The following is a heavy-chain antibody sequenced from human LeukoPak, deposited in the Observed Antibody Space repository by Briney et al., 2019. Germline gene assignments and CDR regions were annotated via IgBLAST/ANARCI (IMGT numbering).Heavy chain of an antibody. J-gene: IGHJ4*02. CDR1: GFTFSSYW. Sequence: GGSLRLSCAASGFTFSSYWMSWVRQAPGKGLEWVANIKEDGSEKYNVDSVKGRFTISRDNAKNSVYLQMNSLRAEDTAVYYCAREGDYYCSGGSCYDYWGQGTLVTVSS. D-gene: IGHD2-15*01. CDR2: IKEDGSEK. CDR3: AREGDYYCSGGSCYDY. V-gene: IGHV3-7*01.